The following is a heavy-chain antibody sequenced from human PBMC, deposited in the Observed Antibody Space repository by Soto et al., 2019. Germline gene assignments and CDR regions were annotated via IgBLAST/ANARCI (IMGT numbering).Heavy chain of an antibody. CDR1: GGTFSRYA. CDR2: IIPIFGTA. D-gene: IGHD3-10*01. Sequence: SVKVSCKASGGTFSRYAIIWVRQAPGQGLEWMGGIIPIFGTANYAQKFQGRVTITADESTSTAYMELSSLRSEDTAVYYCARVHYYGSGSQTTPLDYWGQGTLVTVSS. V-gene: IGHV1-69*13. CDR3: ARVHYYGSGSQTTPLDY. J-gene: IGHJ4*02.